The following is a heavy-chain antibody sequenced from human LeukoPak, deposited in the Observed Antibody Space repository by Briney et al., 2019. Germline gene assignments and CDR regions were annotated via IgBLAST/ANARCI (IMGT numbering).Heavy chain of an antibody. Sequence: PGGSLRLSCAASGFTFSSYWMHWVRQAPGKGLVWVSRINSDGSSTTYADSVKGRFTISRDNAKNTLYLQMNSLRAEDTAVYSCARGGNYDYKFDCWGQGTLVTVSS. J-gene: IGHJ4*02. V-gene: IGHV3-74*01. CDR3: ARGGNYDYKFDC. CDR2: INSDGSST. D-gene: IGHD5-12*01. CDR1: GFTFSSYW.